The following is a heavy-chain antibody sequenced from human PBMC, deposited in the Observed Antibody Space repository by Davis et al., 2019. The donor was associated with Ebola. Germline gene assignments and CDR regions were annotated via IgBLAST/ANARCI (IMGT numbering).Heavy chain of an antibody. D-gene: IGHD3-22*01. J-gene: IGHJ4*02. CDR3: ARDDSSGYPDLDY. Sequence: AASVNVSCKASRCTFSSYAISWVRQAPGQGLAWMGRIIPILGIANYSQKFQGRVTITSGKSTSTAYMELSSLRSEDTAVYYCARDDSSGYPDLDYWGQGTLVTVSS. CDR1: RCTFSSYA. V-gene: IGHV1-69*04. CDR2: IIPILGIA.